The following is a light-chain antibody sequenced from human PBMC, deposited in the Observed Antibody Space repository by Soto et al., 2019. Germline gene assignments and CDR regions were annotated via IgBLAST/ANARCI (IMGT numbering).Light chain of an antibody. J-gene: IGLJ3*02. CDR2: VSSEGRR. CDR3: QTWDTDIPV. Sequence: QSVLTQSPSASASLGASVKLTCTLSRGHNNYVIAWHQHQPERGPRYLMKVSSEGRRNKGDGIPDRFSGSTSGAEHYLTISSLQSEDEADYYCQTWDTDIPVFGGGTKLTVL. CDR1: RGHNNYV. V-gene: IGLV4-69*01.